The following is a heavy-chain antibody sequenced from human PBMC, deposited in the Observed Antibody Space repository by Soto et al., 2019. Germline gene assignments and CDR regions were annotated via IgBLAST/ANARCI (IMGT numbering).Heavy chain of an antibody. CDR1: AFTLSSYS. D-gene: IGHD3-10*01. V-gene: IGHV3-48*02. CDR3: ARDLDYYDAGSPDAFDI. J-gene: IGHJ3*02. Sequence: GGPLRLSCAASAFTLSSYSMNWVRQAPGKGLEWISHISSDGSAIYYADSVDGRFTISRDNAKNSLYLQMHSLRDEDTAVYYCARDLDYYDAGSPDAFDIWGQGTMVTVSS. CDR2: ISSDGSAI.